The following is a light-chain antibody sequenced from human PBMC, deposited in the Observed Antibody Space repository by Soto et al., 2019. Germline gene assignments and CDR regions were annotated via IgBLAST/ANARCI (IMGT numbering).Light chain of an antibody. CDR1: QSVLYSSNNKNY. J-gene: IGKJ1*01. CDR2: WAS. V-gene: IGKV4-1*01. Sequence: DIVMTQSPDSLTVSLGERGTINCKSSQSVLYSSNNKNYLAWYQQKPGQPPKLLIYWASTRESGVSDRFSGSGSGTDFTLTISSLQADDVAVYYCQQYYSTPRTFGQGTKLEIK. CDR3: QQYYSTPRT.